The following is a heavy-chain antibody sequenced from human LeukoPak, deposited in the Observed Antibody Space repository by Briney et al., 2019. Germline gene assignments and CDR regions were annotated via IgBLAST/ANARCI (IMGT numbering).Heavy chain of an antibody. V-gene: IGHV6-1*01. CDR2: TYYRSKWYN. CDR1: GDSVSSDNVA. D-gene: IGHD7-27*01. J-gene: IGHJ4*02. CDR3: ARQLGALDY. Sequence: HSQTLSLTCAIFGDSVSSDNVAWNWIRQSPSRGLEWLGRTYYRSKWYNDYAVFVKSRITIDSGTSKNHFSLQLNSVTPEDTAVYYCARQLGALDYWGQGTLVTVSS.